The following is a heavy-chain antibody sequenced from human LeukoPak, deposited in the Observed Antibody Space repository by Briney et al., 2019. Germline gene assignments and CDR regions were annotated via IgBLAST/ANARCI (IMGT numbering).Heavy chain of an antibody. CDR3: TRDPISSGWSIGCPGY. Sequence: GGSLRLSCTASGFTFGDYAMSWFRQAPGKGLEWVGFIRSKAYGGTTEYAAPVKGRFTISRDDSKSIAYLQMNSLKTEDTAVYYCTRDPISSGWSIGCPGYWGQGTLVTVSS. CDR1: GFTFGDYA. J-gene: IGHJ4*02. CDR2: IRSKAYGGTT. D-gene: IGHD6-19*01. V-gene: IGHV3-49*03.